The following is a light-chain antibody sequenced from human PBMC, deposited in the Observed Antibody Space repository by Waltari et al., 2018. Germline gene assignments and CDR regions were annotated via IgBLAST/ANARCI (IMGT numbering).Light chain of an antibody. V-gene: IGKV1-39*01. CDR1: QSIGIY. J-gene: IGKJ1*01. CDR2: AAS. CDR3: QQSHSIPGT. Sequence: DIQMTQSPSYLSASVGDRVTISCRASQSIGIYLNWYQQKQGQAPNLLIYAASSLQSGVPSRFSGSGSGTDFTLTITSLQPEDFATYYCQQSHSIPGTFGQGTKVEI.